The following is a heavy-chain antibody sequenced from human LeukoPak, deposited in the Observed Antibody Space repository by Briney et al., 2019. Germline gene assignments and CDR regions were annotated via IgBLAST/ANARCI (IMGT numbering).Heavy chain of an antibody. CDR3: ATDNYGTLDY. Sequence: SVKVSCKAAGGTFSSYAISWVRQAPGQGLEWMGGIIPIFGTANYAQKFQGRVTVTTDESTSTAYMELSSLRSEDTAVYYCATDNYGTLDYWGQGTLVTVSS. J-gene: IGHJ4*02. D-gene: IGHD3-16*01. V-gene: IGHV1-69*05. CDR1: GGTFSSYA. CDR2: IIPIFGTA.